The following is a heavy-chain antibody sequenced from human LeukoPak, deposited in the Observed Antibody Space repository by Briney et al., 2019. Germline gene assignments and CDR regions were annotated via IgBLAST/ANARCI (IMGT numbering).Heavy chain of an antibody. Sequence: SETLSLTCTVSGGSISSSSYYWGWIRQPPGKGLEWIGSIYYSGSTYYNPSLKSRVTISVDTSKNQFSLKLSSVTAADTAVYYCARVGRYCSGGSCPYYYMDVWGKGTTVTVSS. J-gene: IGHJ6*03. D-gene: IGHD2-15*01. CDR3: ARVGRYCSGGSCPYYYMDV. V-gene: IGHV4-39*07. CDR2: IYYSGST. CDR1: GGSISSSSYY.